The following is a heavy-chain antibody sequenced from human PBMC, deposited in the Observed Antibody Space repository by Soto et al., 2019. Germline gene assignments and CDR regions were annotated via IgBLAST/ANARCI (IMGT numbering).Heavy chain of an antibody. CDR3: ARGRAVTLYYFDY. D-gene: IGHD4-17*01. J-gene: IGHJ4*02. CDR2: IYHSGST. Sequence: TLSLTCAVSGGSISSGGYSWSWIRQPPGKGLEWIGYIYHSGSTYYNPSLKSRVTISVDRSKNQFSLKLSSVTAADTAVYYCARGRAVTLYYFDYWGQGTLVTVSS. CDR1: GGSISSGGYS. V-gene: IGHV4-30-2*01.